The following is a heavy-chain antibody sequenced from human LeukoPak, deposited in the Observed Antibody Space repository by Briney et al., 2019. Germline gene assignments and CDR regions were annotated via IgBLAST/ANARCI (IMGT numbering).Heavy chain of an antibody. Sequence: VASVEVSCKASGYTFTGYYMHWVRQAPGQGLEWMGWINPNSGGTNYAQKFQGRVTMTRDTSISTAYMELSRLRSDDTAVYYCARDTDLHYYDSSGYPDAFDIWGQGTMVTVSS. D-gene: IGHD3-22*01. J-gene: IGHJ3*02. V-gene: IGHV1-2*02. CDR1: GYTFTGYY. CDR2: INPNSGGT. CDR3: ARDTDLHYYDSSGYPDAFDI.